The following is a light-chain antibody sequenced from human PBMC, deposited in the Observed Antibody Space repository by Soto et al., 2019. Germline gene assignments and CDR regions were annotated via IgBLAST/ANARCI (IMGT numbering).Light chain of an antibody. CDR1: SSNIGAGYD. CDR3: QSYDSSLSGYVV. CDR2: GNS. V-gene: IGLV1-40*01. J-gene: IGLJ2*01. Sequence: QSVLTQPPSVSGAPGQRVTISCTGSSSNIGAGYDVHWYQPLPGTAPKLLIYGNSNRPSGVPDRFSGSKSGTSASLAITGLQAEDNADDSCQSYDSSLSGYVVFGGGTKLTVL.